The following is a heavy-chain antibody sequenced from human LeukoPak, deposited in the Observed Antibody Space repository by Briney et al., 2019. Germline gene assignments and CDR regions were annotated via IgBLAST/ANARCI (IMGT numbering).Heavy chain of an antibody. V-gene: IGHV3-48*02. CDR1: GFTFSSYS. J-gene: IGHJ4*02. Sequence: GGSLRLSCAASGFTFSSYSTNWVRQAPGQGLEWLSYISSSSTIYYADSVKGRFTISRDDAKNSLYLQMNSLRDEDTAVYYCARDRAYQLDSWGQGTLVTVSS. CDR2: ISSSSTI. CDR3: ARDRAYQLDS. D-gene: IGHD2-2*01.